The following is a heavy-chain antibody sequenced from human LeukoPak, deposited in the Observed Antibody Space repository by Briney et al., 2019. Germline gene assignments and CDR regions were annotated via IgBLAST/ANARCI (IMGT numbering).Heavy chain of an antibody. D-gene: IGHD3-10*01. CDR1: GGTFSSYA. V-gene: IGHV1-69*04. Sequence: SVKVSCKASGGTFSSYAISWVRQAPGQGLEWMGRIIPILGIANYAQKFQGRVTITADKSTSTAYMELSSLRSEDTAVYYCAREPSMVRGVAYYFDYWGQGTLVTVSS. J-gene: IGHJ4*02. CDR2: IIPILGIA. CDR3: AREPSMVRGVAYYFDY.